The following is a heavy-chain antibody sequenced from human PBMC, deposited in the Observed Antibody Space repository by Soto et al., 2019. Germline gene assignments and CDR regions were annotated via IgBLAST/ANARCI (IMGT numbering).Heavy chain of an antibody. D-gene: IGHD2-15*01. Sequence: QVQLVQSGAEVKKPGSSVKVSCKASGGTFSRYTISWVRQAPGQGLEWMGRIIPILGIANYAQKFQGKVTITADKSTSTDYVELSSLGSEDTAVYYCARGGEGYCSGGSYYGRYYYYYMDVWGKGTTVTVSS. CDR2: IIPILGIA. CDR3: ARGGEGYCSGGSYYGRYYYYYMDV. CDR1: GGTFSRYT. J-gene: IGHJ6*03. V-gene: IGHV1-69*02.